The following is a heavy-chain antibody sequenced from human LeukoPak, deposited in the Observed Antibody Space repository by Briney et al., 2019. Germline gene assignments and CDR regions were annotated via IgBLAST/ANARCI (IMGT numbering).Heavy chain of an antibody. CDR2: IYYSGST. CDR1: GGSISSSSYY. Sequence: ASETLSLTCTVSGGSISSSSYYWGWIRQPPGKGLEWIGSIYYSGSTYYNPSLKSRVTISVDTSKNQFSLKLSSVTAADTAVYYCARRPSSGWYAQARPAEYYFDYWGQGTLVTVSS. CDR3: ARRPSSGWYAQARPAEYYFDY. V-gene: IGHV4-39*01. J-gene: IGHJ4*02. D-gene: IGHD6-19*01.